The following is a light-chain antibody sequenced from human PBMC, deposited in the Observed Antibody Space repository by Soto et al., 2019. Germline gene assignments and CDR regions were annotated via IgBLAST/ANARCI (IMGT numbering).Light chain of an antibody. CDR2: AAS. CDR3: QLSYSTPIT. V-gene: IGKV1-39*01. J-gene: IGKJ5*01. Sequence: IQMSQSPSSLSASVGDRVTITCRASQSISSYLNWYQQKPGKAPKLLIYAASSLQSGVPSRFSGSGSGTDFTLTISSLQPEDFATYYCQLSYSTPITFGQRTRLEI. CDR1: QSISSY.